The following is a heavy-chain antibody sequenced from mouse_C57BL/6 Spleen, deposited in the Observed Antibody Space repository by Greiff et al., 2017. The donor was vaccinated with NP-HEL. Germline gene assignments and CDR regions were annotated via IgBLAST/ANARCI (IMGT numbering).Heavy chain of an antibody. Sequence: DVKLVESGGDLVKPGGSLKLSCAASGFTFSSYGMSWVRQTPDKRLEWVATISSGGSYTYYPDSVKGRFTISRDNAKNTLYLQMSSLKSEDTAMYYCARVYYDYDGSYWYFDVWGTGTTVTVSS. D-gene: IGHD2-4*01. V-gene: IGHV5-6*02. CDR2: ISSGGSYT. J-gene: IGHJ1*03. CDR3: ARVYYDYDGSYWYFDV. CDR1: GFTFSSYG.